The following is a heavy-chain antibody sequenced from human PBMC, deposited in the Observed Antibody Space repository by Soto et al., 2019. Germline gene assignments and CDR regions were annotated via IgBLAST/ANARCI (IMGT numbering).Heavy chain of an antibody. CDR3: ARSLGYCTNGLCPMDV. Sequence: ASVKVSCKASGYTFTSYAMHWVRQAPGQRLEWMGWINAGNGNTKYSQKFQGRVTITRDTSASTAYMELSSLRSEDTAVYYCARSLGYCTNGLCPMDVWGKGSTVIVSS. CDR1: GYTFTSYA. D-gene: IGHD2-8*01. V-gene: IGHV1-3*01. CDR2: INAGNGNT. J-gene: IGHJ6*04.